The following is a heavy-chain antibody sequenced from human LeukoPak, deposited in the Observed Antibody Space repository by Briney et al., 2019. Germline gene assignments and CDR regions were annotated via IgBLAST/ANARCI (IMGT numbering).Heavy chain of an antibody. CDR2: IYPGDSDT. Sequence: GESLKISCKGSGYNFTNYWIDWVRQMPGKGLEWMGTIYPGDSDTRYSPSFQGQATISADKSISTAYLQWSSLKASDTAMYYCATYGSSTYSFNYWGQGTLVTVSS. CDR3: ATYGSSTYSFNY. V-gene: IGHV5-51*01. J-gene: IGHJ4*02. D-gene: IGHD3-22*01. CDR1: GYNFTNYW.